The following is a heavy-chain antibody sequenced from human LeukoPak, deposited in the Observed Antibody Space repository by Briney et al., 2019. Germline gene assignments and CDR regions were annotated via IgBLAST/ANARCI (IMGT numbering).Heavy chain of an antibody. CDR2: ISSNGGST. Sequence: GGSLRLSCSASGFTFSSYAMHWVRQASGKGLEYVSAISSNGGSTYYADSVKGRFTISRDNSKNTLYLQMSSLRAEDTAVYYCVRSRIPGWFDPWGQGTLVTVSS. CDR1: GFTFSSYA. D-gene: IGHD1-14*01. V-gene: IGHV3-64D*06. J-gene: IGHJ5*02. CDR3: VRSRIPGWFDP.